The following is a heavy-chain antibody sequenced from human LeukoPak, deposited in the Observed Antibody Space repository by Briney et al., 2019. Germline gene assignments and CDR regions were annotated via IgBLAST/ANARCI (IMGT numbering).Heavy chain of an antibody. Sequence: GGSLRLSCAASGFTFSSYEMNWVRQAPGRGLEWVSYISSSGSTIYYADSVKGRFTISRDNAKNSLYLQMNSLRAEDTAVYYCARMSVSSFDYWGQRTLVTVSS. CDR2: ISSSGSTI. V-gene: IGHV3-48*03. J-gene: IGHJ4*02. CDR1: GFTFSSYE. CDR3: ARMSVSSFDY.